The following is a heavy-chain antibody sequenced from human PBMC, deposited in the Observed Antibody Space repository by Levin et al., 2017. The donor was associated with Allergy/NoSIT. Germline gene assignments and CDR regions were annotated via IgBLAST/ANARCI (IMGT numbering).Heavy chain of an antibody. CDR3: AGGRNYDNSGFLTFVRWFDP. J-gene: IGHJ5*02. CDR2: IYYSGST. Sequence: KSSETLSLTCTVSGGSISSGDYYWSWIRQPPGKGLEWIGYIYYSGSTYYNPSLQSRVTISVDASKNQFSLKLSSVTAADTAVYYCAGGRNYDNSGFLTFVRWFDPWGQGTLVTVSS. D-gene: IGHD3-22*01. CDR1: GGSISSGDYY. V-gene: IGHV4-30-4*01.